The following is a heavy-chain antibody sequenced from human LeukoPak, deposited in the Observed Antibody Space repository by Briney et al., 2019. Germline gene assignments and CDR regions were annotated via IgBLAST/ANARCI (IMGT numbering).Heavy chain of an antibody. J-gene: IGHJ4*02. CDR3: AKRLRYCGGDCYSDYFDY. D-gene: IGHD2-21*01. CDR1: GFTFSSYA. Sequence: GGSLRLSCAASGFTFSSYAMSWVREAPGKGLECVSGISGSGGGTYYADSVKGRFTISRDNSKNTLDLQMNSLRAEDTAVYYCAKRLRYCGGDCYSDYFDYWGQGTLVTVSS. V-gene: IGHV3-23*01. CDR2: ISGSGGGT.